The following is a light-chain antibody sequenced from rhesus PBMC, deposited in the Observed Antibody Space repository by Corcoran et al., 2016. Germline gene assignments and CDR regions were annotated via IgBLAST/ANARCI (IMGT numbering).Light chain of an antibody. Sequence: EIVMTQSPATLSLSPGETATISCRTSQSVSSKLDWYQQKPGQAPRLLIYDASSRATRIPDRVSGSGSGTDFTLTISSLEPEDFAVYYCQETSNLWTFGQGTKVEIK. CDR1: QSVSSK. CDR3: QETSNLWT. CDR2: DAS. J-gene: IGKJ1*01. V-gene: IGKV3-31*02.